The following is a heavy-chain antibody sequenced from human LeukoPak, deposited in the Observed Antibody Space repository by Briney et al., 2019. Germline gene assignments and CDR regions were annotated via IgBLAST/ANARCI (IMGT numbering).Heavy chain of an antibody. D-gene: IGHD5-12*01. Sequence: GGSLRLSCVASGFTFSSYWMHWVRQAPGKGLVWVSRISSDGSTTSYADSVKGRFTISRDNAKNTLYLQMNSQRAEDTAVYYCAREGMVATGVDYWGQGTLVTVSS. V-gene: IGHV3-74*01. CDR2: ISSDGSTT. CDR3: AREGMVATGVDY. CDR1: GFTFSSYW. J-gene: IGHJ4*02.